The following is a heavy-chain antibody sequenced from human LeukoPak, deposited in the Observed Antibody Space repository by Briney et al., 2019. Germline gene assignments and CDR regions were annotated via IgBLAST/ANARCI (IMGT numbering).Heavy chain of an antibody. J-gene: IGHJ4*02. Sequence: GGSLRLSCAASGFTFSSYAMTWVRQAPGKGLEWVSVISGSGGTTYYADSVKGRFTISRDNSKNTLYLQMNSLRAEDTAVYYCARETYYYDSSAPRPFDYWGQGTLVTVSS. CDR2: ISGSGGTT. D-gene: IGHD3-22*01. CDR1: GFTFSSYA. V-gene: IGHV3-23*01. CDR3: ARETYYYDSSAPRPFDY.